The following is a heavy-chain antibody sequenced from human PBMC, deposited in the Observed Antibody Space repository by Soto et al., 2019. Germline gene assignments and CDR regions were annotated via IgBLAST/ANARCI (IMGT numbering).Heavy chain of an antibody. Sequence: QVQLVQSGAEVKKPGSSVKVSCKASGGTFSSYTISWVRQAPGQGLEWMGRIIPILGIANYAQQFQGRVTNTADKSTSTAYMELSSLSAEDTAVYYCARDSGYDSPAYFDYWGQGTLVTVSS. V-gene: IGHV1-69*08. CDR2: IIPILGIA. CDR1: GGTFSSYT. J-gene: IGHJ4*02. CDR3: ARDSGYDSPAYFDY. D-gene: IGHD5-12*01.